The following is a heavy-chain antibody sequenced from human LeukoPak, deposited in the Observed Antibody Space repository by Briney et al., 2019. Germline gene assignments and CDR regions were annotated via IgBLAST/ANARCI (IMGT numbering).Heavy chain of an antibody. CDR2: ISYDGSNK. Sequence: GGSLRLSCAASGFTFSSYWMSWVRQAPGKGLEWVAVISYDGSNKYYADSVKGRFTISRDNSKNTLYLQMNSLRAEDTAVYYCAKDLGYSSSWYGSPLQRWGQGTLVTVSS. V-gene: IGHV3-30*18. CDR3: AKDLGYSSSWYGSPLQR. CDR1: GFTFSSYW. D-gene: IGHD6-13*01. J-gene: IGHJ1*01.